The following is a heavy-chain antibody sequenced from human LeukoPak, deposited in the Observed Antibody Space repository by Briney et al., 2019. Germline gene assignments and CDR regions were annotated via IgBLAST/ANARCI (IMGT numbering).Heavy chain of an antibody. CDR2: ISYDESNN. D-gene: IGHD2-2*03. Sequence: GRSLRLSCAASGFTFSSYAMHWVRQAPGKGLEWVAVISYDESNNYYADSVKGRFTISRDNSKNTLFLQMNSLRAEDTAVYYCARDSVGYCSSTSCYAEGGFDYWGQGILVTVSS. CDR1: GFTFSSYA. CDR3: ARDSVGYCSSTSCYAEGGFDY. J-gene: IGHJ4*02. V-gene: IGHV3-30-3*01.